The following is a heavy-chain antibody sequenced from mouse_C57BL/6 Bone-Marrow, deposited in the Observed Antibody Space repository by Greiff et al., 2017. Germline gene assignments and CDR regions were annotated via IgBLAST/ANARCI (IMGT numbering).Heavy chain of an antibody. CDR3: SSVDGNYFDF. CDR2: IDPEIGDT. V-gene: IGHV14-4*01. CDR1: GFNIKDDY. D-gene: IGHD2-3*01. Sequence: VQLQQSGAELVRPGASVKLSCTASGFNIKDDYIHWVKQRPEQGLAWIGWIDPEIGDTEYASKFQGKATITSDTSSTTAYLQLSSLTSEDTAVYYCSSVDGNYFDFWGQGTPLTVAS. J-gene: IGHJ2*01.